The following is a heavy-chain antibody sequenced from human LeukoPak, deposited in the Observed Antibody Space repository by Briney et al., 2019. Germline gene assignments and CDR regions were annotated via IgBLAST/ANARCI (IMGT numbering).Heavy chain of an antibody. CDR2: ISYDGNNK. V-gene: IGHV3-30-3*01. Sequence: GGSLRLSCAASGFTFSSYAMHWVRQAPGRGLEWVAVISYDGNNKYYADSVKGRFTISRDNSKNTLYLQMNSLRAEDTAVYYCARLDYDTSGYYYGDSWGQGTLVTVSS. D-gene: IGHD3-22*01. J-gene: IGHJ4*02. CDR3: ARLDYDTSGYYYGDS. CDR1: GFTFSSYA.